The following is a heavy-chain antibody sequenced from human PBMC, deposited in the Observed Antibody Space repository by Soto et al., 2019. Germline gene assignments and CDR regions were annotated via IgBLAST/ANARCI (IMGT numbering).Heavy chain of an antibody. J-gene: IGHJ6*02. CDR3: ARGDIVAIFGMDV. D-gene: IGHD5-12*01. V-gene: IGHV1-46*01. CDR1: GYTFTSYY. Sequence: QVQLVQSGAEVKKPGASVKVSCKASGYTFTSYYMHWVRQAPGQGLEWMGIINPSGGSTTYAQKFQGRVTMTRDTSTSTVYMELSSLRSEDTAMYYCARGDIVAIFGMDVWGQGTTVTVSS. CDR2: INPSGGST.